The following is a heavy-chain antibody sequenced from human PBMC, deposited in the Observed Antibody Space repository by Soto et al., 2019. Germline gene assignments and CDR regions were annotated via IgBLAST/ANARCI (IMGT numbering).Heavy chain of an antibody. CDR2: IIYDGSNK. CDR3: AKLFTLTYYDFWSGYYDFDY. Sequence: QPGGSLRLSCAASGFNITNNYMSWVRQAPGKGLEGVVIIYDGSNKYYADSVKGRFTISRDNSKNTLYLQMNSLRAEDTAVYYCAKLFTLTYYDFWSGYYDFDYWGQGTLVTVSS. J-gene: IGHJ4*02. V-gene: IGHV3-30*04. CDR1: GFNITNNY. D-gene: IGHD3-3*01.